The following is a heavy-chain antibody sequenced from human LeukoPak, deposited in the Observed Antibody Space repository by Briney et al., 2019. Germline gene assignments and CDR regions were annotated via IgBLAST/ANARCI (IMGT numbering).Heavy chain of an antibody. D-gene: IGHD2-2*01. J-gene: IGHJ6*02. CDR1: GFTFSSYA. Sequence: GGSLRLSCAASGFTFSSYAMSWVRQAPGKGLEWVSAISGSGGSTYYADSVKGRFTISRDNSKNTLYLQMNSLRAEDTAVYYCAKDSDCSSTSCYVEMDVWGQGITVTVSS. V-gene: IGHV3-23*01. CDR2: ISGSGGST. CDR3: AKDSDCSSTSCYVEMDV.